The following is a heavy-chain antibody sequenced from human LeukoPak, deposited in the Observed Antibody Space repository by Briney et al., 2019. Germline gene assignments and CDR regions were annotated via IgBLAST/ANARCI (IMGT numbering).Heavy chain of an antibody. CDR1: GFTFSSYE. CDR3: AKDVAVLPDY. V-gene: IGHV3-48*03. D-gene: IGHD3-10*01. CDR2: ISSSGSTI. Sequence: GGSLRLSCAASGFTFSSYETDWVRQAPGKGLEWVSYISSSGSTIYYADSVKGRFTISRDNAKNSLYLQMNSLRAEDTAVYYCAKDVAVLPDYWGQGTLVTVSS. J-gene: IGHJ4*02.